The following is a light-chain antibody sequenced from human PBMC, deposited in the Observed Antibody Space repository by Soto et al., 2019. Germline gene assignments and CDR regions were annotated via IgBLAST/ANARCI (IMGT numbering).Light chain of an antibody. Sequence: DIQMTQSPATLSASVGDRVTITCRASQSISSCLAWYQQKPGKAPKLLIYDASSLERGVPSRFSGSGSGTEFTLTISSLQPDDFANYYCQEYNSSSRTFGQGTKVEIK. CDR2: DAS. CDR1: QSISSC. CDR3: QEYNSSSRT. J-gene: IGKJ1*01. V-gene: IGKV1-5*01.